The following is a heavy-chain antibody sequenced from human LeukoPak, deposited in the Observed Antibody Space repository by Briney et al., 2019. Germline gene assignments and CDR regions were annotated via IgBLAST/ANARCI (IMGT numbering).Heavy chain of an antibody. CDR2: IYHSGST. V-gene: IGHV4-39*01. CDR1: GGSISSSSYY. J-gene: IGHJ4*02. Sequence: SETLSLTCTVSGGSISSSSYYWGWIRQPPGKGLGWIGSIYHSGSTYYNPSLKSRVTISVDTSKNQFSLKLSSVTAADAAVYYCARQGYDFWSGYYSYWGQGTLVTVSS. CDR3: ARQGYDFWSGYYSY. D-gene: IGHD3-3*01.